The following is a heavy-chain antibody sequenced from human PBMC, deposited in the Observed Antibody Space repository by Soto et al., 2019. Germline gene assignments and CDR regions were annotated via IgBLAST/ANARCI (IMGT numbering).Heavy chain of an antibody. CDR2: VYYTGST. V-gene: IGHV4-30-4*01. D-gene: IGHD2-21*02. CDR1: GAPIRSTDYY. Sequence: PSETLSLTCTVSGAPIRSTDYYWCWIRQAPGKGLEWIGYVYYTGSTYYNPSLMSRLTISVDTSKNQFSLKLTSVTADETAVYYCVRTARQGAVAPHWFDRWGQGTQVTVSS. CDR3: VRTARQGAVAPHWFDR. J-gene: IGHJ5*02.